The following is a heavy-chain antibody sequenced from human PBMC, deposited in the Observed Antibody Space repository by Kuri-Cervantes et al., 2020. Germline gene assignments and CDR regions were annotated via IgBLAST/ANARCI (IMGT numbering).Heavy chain of an antibody. J-gene: IGHJ4*02. CDR2: ISYDGSNK. CDR3: ARDSPEYSRGWYADSFEF. CDR1: GCTFSSYG. V-gene: IGHV3-30*03. Sequence: GESLKIPCAASGCTFSSYGMHWVRQAPGKGLEWVAVISYDGSNKYSAKYVKGRFTISRDNSKNTMYLQMNSLRAADTAVYYCARDSPEYSRGWYADSFEFWGQGTVVTVSS. D-gene: IGHD6-19*01.